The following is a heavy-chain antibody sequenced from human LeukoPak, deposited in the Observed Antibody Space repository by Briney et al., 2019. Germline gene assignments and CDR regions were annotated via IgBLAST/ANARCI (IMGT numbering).Heavy chain of an antibody. CDR2: ISYDGSNK. V-gene: IGHV3-30*04. CDR1: GFTFSSYA. Sequence: GGSLRLSCAASGFTFSSYAMHWVRQAPGKGLEWVAVISYDGSNKYYADSVKGRFTISRDNAKNSLYLQMNSLRAEDTAVYYCARASGGDCYLNWGQGTLVTVSS. CDR3: ARASGGDCYLN. J-gene: IGHJ4*02. D-gene: IGHD2-21*02.